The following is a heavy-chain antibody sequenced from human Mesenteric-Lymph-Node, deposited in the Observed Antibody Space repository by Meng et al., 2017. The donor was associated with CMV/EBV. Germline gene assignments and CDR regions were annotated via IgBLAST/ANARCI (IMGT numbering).Heavy chain of an antibody. J-gene: IGHJ4*02. CDR1: GFTLSDYW. CDR3: ARSTASGTDYWE. V-gene: IGHV3-74*03. Sequence: GGSLRLSCAASGFTLSDYWMHWVRQVPGKGLVWVARIYFDERRATKTMHADFVKGRFTISTDNARNTLYLQMNSLRVEDTAVYYCARSTASGTDYWEWGQGTLVTVSS. D-gene: IGHD3-10*01. CDR2: IYFDERRATKT.